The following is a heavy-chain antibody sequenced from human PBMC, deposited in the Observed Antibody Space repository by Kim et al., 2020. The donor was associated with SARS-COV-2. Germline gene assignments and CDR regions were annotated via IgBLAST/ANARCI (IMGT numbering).Heavy chain of an antibody. J-gene: IGHJ4*02. D-gene: IGHD3-22*01. Sequence: LKSRDTISVDTSKNQFSLKLSSVTAADTAVYYCARGYYDSSGYYQFFDYWGQGTLVTVSS. CDR3: ARGYYDSSGYYQFFDY. V-gene: IGHV4-59*09.